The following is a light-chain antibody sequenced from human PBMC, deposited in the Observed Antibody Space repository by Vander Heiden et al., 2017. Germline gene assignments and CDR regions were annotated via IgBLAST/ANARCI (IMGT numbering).Light chain of an antibody. V-gene: IGKV4-1*01. Sequence: DIVMTQFPDSLAVSLGERAIINCKSSQSVLYSSNNKNYLAWYQQKPGQPPKLLIYWASTRKSGVPDRFSGSGSGTDFTLTISSLQAEDVAVYYCQQYYSTPWTFGQGTKVEIK. CDR1: QSVLYSSNNKNY. CDR3: QQYYSTPWT. J-gene: IGKJ1*01. CDR2: WAS.